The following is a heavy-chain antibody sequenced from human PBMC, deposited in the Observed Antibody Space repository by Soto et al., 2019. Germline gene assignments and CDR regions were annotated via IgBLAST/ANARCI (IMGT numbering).Heavy chain of an antibody. V-gene: IGHV4-30-4*01. CDR3: GARPSLINTVTNDC. D-gene: IGHD4-17*01. CDR2: IFYNGNN. J-gene: IGHJ4*02. CDR1: GGSISTAYYY. Sequence: QVQLQESGPGLLKPSQPLSLPCSFPGGSISTAYYYWRWIDQPPGKGLEWIGFIFYNGNNNYNPSFKPRLTISFDTCKHQFSLKLSSVTVSDTAGYYCGARPSLINTVTNDCGGQGTQVTFSS.